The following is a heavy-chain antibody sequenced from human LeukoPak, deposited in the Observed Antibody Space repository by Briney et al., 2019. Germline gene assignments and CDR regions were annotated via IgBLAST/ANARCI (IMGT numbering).Heavy chain of an antibody. CDR3: VWGGYRSFDY. CDR1: GFTFSDFY. D-gene: IGHD3-16*02. Sequence: GSLRLSCAASGFTFSDFYINWIRQAPGKGLEWVSYISSSGGTIYYADSVKGRFTISRDNPKNSLCLQMNSLRAEDTAVYYCVWGGYRSFDYWGQGTLVTVSS. V-gene: IGHV3-11*01. CDR2: ISSSGGTI. J-gene: IGHJ4*02.